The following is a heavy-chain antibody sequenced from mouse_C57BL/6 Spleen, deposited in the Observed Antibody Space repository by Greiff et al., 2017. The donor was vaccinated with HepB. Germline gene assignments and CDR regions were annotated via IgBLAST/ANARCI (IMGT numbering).Heavy chain of an antibody. J-gene: IGHJ4*01. CDR2: IDPEDGET. V-gene: IGHV14-2*01. CDR3: SRSYYCGSPGDMDY. CDR1: GFNIKDYY. D-gene: IGHD1-1*01. Sequence: VQLQQSGAELVKPGASVKLSCTASGFNIKDYYMHWVKQRTEQGLEWIGRIDPEDGETKYAPKFPGKATITADTSSNTAYLQLISLTSEDTAVYYYSRSYYCGSPGDMDYWGPGTSVTVSS.